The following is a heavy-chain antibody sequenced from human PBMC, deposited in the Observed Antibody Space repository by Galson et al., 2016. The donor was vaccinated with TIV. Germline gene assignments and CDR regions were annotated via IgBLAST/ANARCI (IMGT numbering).Heavy chain of an antibody. CDR2: TIPIFGTA. V-gene: IGHV1-69*06. CDR1: GGIFSNYG. D-gene: IGHD3-22*01. Sequence: SVKVSCKASGGIFSNYGINWVRQAPGQGLEWMGGTIPIFGTAIYAQKFQGRVTITADRSTTTVYMELSSLRSEDTAVYYCARGALKYHYDSSGYFFDDWGQGTLVTVSS. J-gene: IGHJ4*02. CDR3: ARGALKYHYDSSGYFFDD.